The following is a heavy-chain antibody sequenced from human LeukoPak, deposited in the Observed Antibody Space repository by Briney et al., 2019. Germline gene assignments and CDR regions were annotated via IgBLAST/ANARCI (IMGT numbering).Heavy chain of an antibody. CDR3: ATASGAFDI. CDR2: ISSSSSYI. V-gene: IGHV3-21*01. CDR1: GFIFSSYS. D-gene: IGHD1-1*01. Sequence: PGGSLRPSCAASGFIFSSYSMNWVRQAPGKGLEWVSSISSSSSYIYYADSVKGRFTISRENAKNSLSLQMNSLRAEDTAVYYCATASGAFDIWGQGTMVTVSS. J-gene: IGHJ3*02.